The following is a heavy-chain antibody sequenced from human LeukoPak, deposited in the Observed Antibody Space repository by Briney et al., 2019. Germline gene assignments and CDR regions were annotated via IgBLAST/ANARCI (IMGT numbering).Heavy chain of an antibody. J-gene: IGHJ4*02. CDR1: GYTFTSYD. Sequence: AASVKVSCKASGYTFTSYDINWVRQAPGQGLEWMGWMNANSGNTGYAQKFQGGLTMTRNPSTSTAYMELSSLRSEDTAVYYCARESGFYGSGSRYWGQGTLVTVSS. D-gene: IGHD3-10*01. CDR2: MNANSGNT. CDR3: ARESGFYGSGSRY. V-gene: IGHV1-8*01.